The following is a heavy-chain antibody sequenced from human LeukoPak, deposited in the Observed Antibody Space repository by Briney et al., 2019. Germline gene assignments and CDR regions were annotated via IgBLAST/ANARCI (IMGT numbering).Heavy chain of an antibody. CDR1: GFTFSSYS. J-gene: IGHJ4*02. CDR2: ISSSSSYI. V-gene: IGHV3-21*01. CDR3: ARRDSSGYYYYY. Sequence: GGSLRLSCAASGFTFSSYSMNWVRQAPGKGLEWVSSISSSSSYIYYADSVKGRFTISRDNAKNSLYLQMNSLRAEDTAVYYCARRDSSGYYYYYWGQGTPVTVSS. D-gene: IGHD3-22*01.